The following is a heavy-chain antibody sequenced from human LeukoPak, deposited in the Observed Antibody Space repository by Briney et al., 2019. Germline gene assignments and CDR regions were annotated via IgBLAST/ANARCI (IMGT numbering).Heavy chain of an antibody. Sequence: SGGSLRLSCAASGFTFNNYGMHWIRQAPGKGLEWVSSIDYDGGSGHYADSVKGRFTISRDNSNNTLFLHLNSLRGEDTAVYYCTRNSGWYGLSWGQGTLVTVSS. D-gene: IGHD6-19*01. CDR2: IDYDGGSG. J-gene: IGHJ1*01. CDR1: GFTFNNYG. CDR3: TRNSGWYGLS. V-gene: IGHV3-NL1*01.